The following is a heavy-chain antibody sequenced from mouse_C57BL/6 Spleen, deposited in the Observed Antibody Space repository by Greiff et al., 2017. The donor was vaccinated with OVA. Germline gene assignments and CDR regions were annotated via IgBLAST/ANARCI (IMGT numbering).Heavy chain of an antibody. J-gene: IGHJ3*01. CDR2: ISYDGSN. V-gene: IGHV3-6*01. CDR3: ARRLWGFAY. CDR1: GYSITSGYY. D-gene: IGHD1-1*02. Sequence: EVQLQESGPGLVKPSQSLSLTCSVTGYSITSGYYWNWIRQFPGNKLEWMGYISYDGSNNYNPSLKNRISITRDTSKNQFFLKLNSVTTEDTATYYCARRLWGFAYWGQGTLVTVSA.